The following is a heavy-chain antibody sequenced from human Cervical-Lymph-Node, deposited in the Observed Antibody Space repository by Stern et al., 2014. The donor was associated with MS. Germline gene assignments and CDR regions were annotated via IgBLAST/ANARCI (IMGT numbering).Heavy chain of an antibody. V-gene: IGHV1-46*02. CDR3: AVRYCSGGRCYSVPDV. CDR2: INPSGAT. Sequence: QMQLVQSGSEVKKPGASVKVSCKASEYTHNNYLIHWVRQAPGQRPDWMGVINPSGATNYAQKVQGRVTMTTDASTSTFYMELSRLRSEDTAVYYCAVRYCSGGRCYSVPDVWGQGTTVIVSS. CDR1: EYTHNNYL. D-gene: IGHD2-15*01. J-gene: IGHJ6*02.